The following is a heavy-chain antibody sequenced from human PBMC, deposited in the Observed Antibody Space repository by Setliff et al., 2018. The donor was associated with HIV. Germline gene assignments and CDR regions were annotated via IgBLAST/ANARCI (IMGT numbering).Heavy chain of an antibody. D-gene: IGHD3-22*01. Sequence: PSETLSLTCTVSGDSFSSNTNHWGWIRQPPGKGLEWIGNIFHSGTTYYNPSLKSRVTIAIDTSKNQFSLKLTSLTAADTAVYFCARDMTYYYDTSGSFGWFDPWGQGTLVTVSS. CDR3: ARDMTYYYDTSGSFGWFDP. J-gene: IGHJ5*02. CDR2: IFHSGTT. V-gene: IGHV4-39*07. CDR1: GDSFSSNTNH.